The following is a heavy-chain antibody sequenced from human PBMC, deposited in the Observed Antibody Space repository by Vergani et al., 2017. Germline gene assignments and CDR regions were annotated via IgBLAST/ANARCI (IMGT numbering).Heavy chain of an antibody. CDR1: GFTFSSYE. Sequence: EVQLVESGGGLVQPGGSLRLSCAASGFTFSSYEMNWVRQAPGKGLEWVSYISSSGSTIYYADSVKGRFTISRDNAKNSLYLQMNSLRAEDTAVYYCAREGGLLWFGELLYGDDAFDIWGQGKMVKVS. J-gene: IGHJ3*02. D-gene: IGHD3-10*01. V-gene: IGHV3-48*03. CDR3: AREGGLLWFGELLYGDDAFDI. CDR2: ISSSGSTI.